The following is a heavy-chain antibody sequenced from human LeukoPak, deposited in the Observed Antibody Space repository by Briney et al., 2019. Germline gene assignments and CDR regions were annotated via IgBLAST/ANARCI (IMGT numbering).Heavy chain of an antibody. D-gene: IGHD2-2*02. CDR3: ARVRGRYCSSTSCYREFDY. J-gene: IGHJ4*02. Sequence: GASVTVSCKASGGTFSSYAISWVRQAPGQGLEWMGGIIPIFGTANYAQKFQGRVTITTDESTSTAYMELSSLRSEDTAVYYCARVRGRYCSSTSCYREFDYWGQGTLVTVSS. CDR1: GGTFSSYA. CDR2: IIPIFGTA. V-gene: IGHV1-69*05.